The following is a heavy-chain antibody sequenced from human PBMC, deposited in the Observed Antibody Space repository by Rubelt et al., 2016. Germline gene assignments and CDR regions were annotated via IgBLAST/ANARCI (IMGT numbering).Heavy chain of an antibody. CDR2: IYWDDDK. Sequence: QITLKESGPTLVKPTQTLTLTCTFSGFSLSTSGVGVGWIRQPPGKALEWLALIYWDDDKRYSPSLKSRLTSTKDTSKSQVVLTMTNMDPVDTATYYCARILAAAGTKVAIFDYWGQGTLVTVSS. D-gene: IGHD6-13*01. CDR1: GFSLSTSGVG. CDR3: ARILAAAGTKVAIFDY. J-gene: IGHJ4*02. V-gene: IGHV2-5*02.